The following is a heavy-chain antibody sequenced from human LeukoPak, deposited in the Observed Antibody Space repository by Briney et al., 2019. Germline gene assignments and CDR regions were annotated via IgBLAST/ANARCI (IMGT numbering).Heavy chain of an antibody. Sequence: SLRLSCAAAGDTSSSYTMRWGRQPPGRGVWRVVVISYDGSNKYYADSVKGRFTNSRDKSTNTLYMQMNSLRAEDTAVYYCARDLRAVRGAAHYYYYGMDVWGQGTTVTVSS. J-gene: IGHJ6*02. CDR3: ARDLRAVRGAAHYYYYGMDV. CDR1: GDTSSSYT. V-gene: IGHV3-30*04. D-gene: IGHD3-10*01. CDR2: ISYDGSNK.